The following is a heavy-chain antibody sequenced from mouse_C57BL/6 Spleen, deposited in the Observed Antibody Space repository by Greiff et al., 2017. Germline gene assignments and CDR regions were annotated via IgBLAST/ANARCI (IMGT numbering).Heavy chain of an antibody. Sequence: EVKLVESGGGLVQPGGSLSLSCAASGFTFTDYYMSWVRQPPGKALEWLGFIRNKANGYTTEYSASVKGRFTISRDNSQSILYLQMNALRAEDSATYYCARYRGYGYEGFAYWGQGTLVTVSA. CDR3: ARYRGYGYEGFAY. J-gene: IGHJ3*01. D-gene: IGHD2-2*01. CDR2: IRNKANGYTT. V-gene: IGHV7-3*01. CDR1: GFTFTDYY.